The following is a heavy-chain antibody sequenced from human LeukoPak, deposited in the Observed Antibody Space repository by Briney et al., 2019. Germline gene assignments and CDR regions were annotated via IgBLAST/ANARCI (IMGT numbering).Heavy chain of an antibody. D-gene: IGHD1-26*01. V-gene: IGHV3-30*04. CDR1: GFTFSSYA. CDR2: ISYDGSNK. Sequence: GGSLRLSCAASGFTFSSYAMHWVRQAPGKGLEWVSLISYDGSNKYYADSLKGRFTISRDNSKNTLYLQMNSLRAEDTAVYYCAKDSSGNYSTELDYWGQGTLVTVSS. J-gene: IGHJ4*02. CDR3: AKDSSGNYSTELDY.